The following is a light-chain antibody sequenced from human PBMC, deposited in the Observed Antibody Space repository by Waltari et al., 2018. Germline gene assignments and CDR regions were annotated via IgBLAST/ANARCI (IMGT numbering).Light chain of an antibody. J-gene: IGKJ4*01. CDR3: QQSYRTPPLT. CDR2: ATS. CDR1: QSISGY. Sequence: DIQMTQSPSSLSASVGDRVTITCRASQSISGYLNLYQQKPGKDPKVLIYATSSLQSGVPSRFSGSGSGTDFTLTITSLQPEDFATYYCQQSYRTPPLTFGGGTKVEIK. V-gene: IGKV1-39*01.